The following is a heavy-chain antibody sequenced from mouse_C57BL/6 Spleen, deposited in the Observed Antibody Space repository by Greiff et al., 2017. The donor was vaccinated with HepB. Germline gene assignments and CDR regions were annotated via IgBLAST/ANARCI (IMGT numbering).Heavy chain of an antibody. J-gene: IGHJ3*01. V-gene: IGHV14-1*01. CDR3: TTETAQAQFAY. D-gene: IGHD3-2*02. CDR2: IDPADGDT. Sequence: EVKLQESGAELVRPGASVKLSCTASGFNIKDYYMHWVKQRPEQGLEWIGRIDPADGDTEYAPKFQGKATMTADTSSNTAYLQLSSLTSEDTAVYYCTTETAQAQFAYWGQGTLVTVSA. CDR1: GFNIKDYY.